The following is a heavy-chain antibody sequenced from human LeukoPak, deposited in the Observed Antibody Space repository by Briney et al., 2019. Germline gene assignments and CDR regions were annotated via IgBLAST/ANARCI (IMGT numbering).Heavy chain of an antibody. D-gene: IGHD2-21*02. Sequence: SETLSLTCTVSGGSISSSSYYWGGIRQPPGKGLEGIGSIYYSGSTYYNPSLKSRVTISVDTSKNQFSLKLSSVTAEDTAVYYCAREVVTARNAYYYYGMDVWGQGTTVTVSS. CDR3: AREVVTARNAYYYYGMDV. CDR1: GGSISSSSYY. J-gene: IGHJ6*02. CDR2: IYYSGST. V-gene: IGHV4-39*07.